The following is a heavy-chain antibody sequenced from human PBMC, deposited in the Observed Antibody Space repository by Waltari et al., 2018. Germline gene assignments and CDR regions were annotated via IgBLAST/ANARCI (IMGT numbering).Heavy chain of an antibody. J-gene: IGHJ5*02. V-gene: IGHV3-23*01. CDR2: ISGSGGST. CDR1: GFTFSSYP. D-gene: IGHD3-10*01. CDR3: AKEPPPSYYYGSGNWFDP. Sequence: EVQLLESGGGLVQPGGSLRLSCAASGFTFSSYPMSWVRQAPGKGLEGVSAISGSGGSTYYADSVKGRFTISRDNSKNTLYLQMNSLRAEDTAVYYCAKEPPPSYYYGSGNWFDPWGQGTLVTVSS.